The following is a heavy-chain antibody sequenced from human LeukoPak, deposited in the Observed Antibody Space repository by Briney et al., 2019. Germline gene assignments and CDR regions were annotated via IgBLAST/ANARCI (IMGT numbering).Heavy chain of an antibody. CDR3: AKARNWGYFDY. D-gene: IGHD7-27*01. CDR1: GFTFDDYA. V-gene: IGHV3-9*01. J-gene: IGHJ4*02. CDR2: ISWNSGSI. Sequence: GRSLRLSCAASGFTFDDYAMHWVRQAPGKGLEWVSGISWNSGSIGYADSMKGRFTISRDNAKNSLYLQMNSLRAEDTALYYCAKARNWGYFDYWGQGALVTVSS.